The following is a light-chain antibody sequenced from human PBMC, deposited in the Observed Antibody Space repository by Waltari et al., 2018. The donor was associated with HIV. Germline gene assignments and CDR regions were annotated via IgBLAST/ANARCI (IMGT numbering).Light chain of an antibody. CDR3: QSADSSGTYWV. Sequence: SYELTQQPSVSVSPGQTARITCSGDALPMHYAYWYQQHRGKTPSVLIYKDTERCSGIPVRFSGSRSRTTDTLTIIGGQAEGEAVNFCQSADSSGTYWVYCGGTKQTVL. CDR1: ALPMHY. CDR2: KDT. V-gene: IGLV3-25*03. J-gene: IGLJ2*01.